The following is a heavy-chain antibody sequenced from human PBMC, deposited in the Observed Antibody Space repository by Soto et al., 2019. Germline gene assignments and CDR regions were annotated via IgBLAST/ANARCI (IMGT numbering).Heavy chain of an antibody. D-gene: IGHD3-9*01. J-gene: IGHJ4*02. Sequence: SETLSLTCTVSGGSISNFYWSWIRQPPGKGLEWIGYVYYTGSTSYNPSLKRRVTFSADSSRGQFSLRLNSVTAADTAVYYCARHLGDILTGYSLWGQGTLVTVSS. CDR3: ARHLGDILTGYSL. CDR2: VYYTGST. V-gene: IGHV4-59*08. CDR1: GGSISNFY.